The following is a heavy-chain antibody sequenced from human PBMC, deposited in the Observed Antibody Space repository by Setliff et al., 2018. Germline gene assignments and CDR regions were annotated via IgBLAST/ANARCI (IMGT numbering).Heavy chain of an antibody. Sequence: GGSLRLSCAASGFTFDDYGMSWVRQAPGKGLEWVSGINWNGGSTGYADSVKGRFTISRDNAKNSLYLQMNSLRAEDTALYYCAREGARSSSWYRPYYYYYMDVWGKGTTVTV. CDR3: AREGARSSSWYRPYYYYYMDV. J-gene: IGHJ6*03. V-gene: IGHV3-20*04. CDR1: GFTFDDYG. D-gene: IGHD6-13*01. CDR2: INWNGGST.